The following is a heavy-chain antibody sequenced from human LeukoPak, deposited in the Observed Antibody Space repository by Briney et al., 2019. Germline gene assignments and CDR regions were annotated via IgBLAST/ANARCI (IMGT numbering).Heavy chain of an antibody. D-gene: IGHD3-16*01. CDR2: INPNSGGT. J-gene: IGHJ5*02. V-gene: IGHV1-2*02. CDR3: ARDIVMVTYWFDP. CDR1: GYTFTGHY. Sequence: GASVKVSCKASGYTFTGHYMHWVRPAPGQGLEWMGWINPNSGGTNYAQKFQGRVTMTRDTSISTAYMELSRLRSDDTAVYYCARDIVMVTYWFDPWGQGTLVTVSS.